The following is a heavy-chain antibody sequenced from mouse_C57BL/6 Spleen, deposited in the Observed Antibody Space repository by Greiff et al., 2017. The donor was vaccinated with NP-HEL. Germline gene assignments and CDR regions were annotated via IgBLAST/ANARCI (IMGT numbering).Heavy chain of an antibody. J-gene: IGHJ1*03. CDR2: IHPNSGST. CDR3: DIYYYGRGYFDV. CDR1: GYTFTSYW. Sequence: QVQLQQSGAELVKPGASVKLSCKASGYTFTSYWMHWVKQRPGQGLEWIGMIHPNSGSTNYNEKFKSKATLTVDKSSSTAYMQLSSLTSEDSAVYYCDIYYYGRGYFDVWGTGTTVTVSS. V-gene: IGHV1-64*01. D-gene: IGHD1-1*01.